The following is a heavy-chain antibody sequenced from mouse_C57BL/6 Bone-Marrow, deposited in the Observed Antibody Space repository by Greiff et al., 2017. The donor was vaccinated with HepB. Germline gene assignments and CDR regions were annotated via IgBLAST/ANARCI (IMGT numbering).Heavy chain of an antibody. CDR1: GFTFSSYT. Sequence: EVKLVESGGGLVKPGGSLKLSCAASGFTFSSYTMSWVRQTPEKRLEWVATISGGGGNTYYPDSVKGRFTISRDNAKNTLYLQMSSLRSEDTALYYCARDGYYAYYFDYWGQGTTLAGSS. D-gene: IGHD2-3*01. V-gene: IGHV5-9*01. CDR3: ARDGYYAYYFDY. J-gene: IGHJ2*01. CDR2: ISGGGGNT.